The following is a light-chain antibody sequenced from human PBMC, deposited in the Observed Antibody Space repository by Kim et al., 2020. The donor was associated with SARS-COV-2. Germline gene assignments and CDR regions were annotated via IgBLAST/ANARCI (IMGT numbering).Light chain of an antibody. CDR1: SLRSYS. Sequence: SSELTQDPAVSVALGQTVRITCQGDSLRSYSASWYQQKPGQAPVLVIYGKNSRPSRIPDRFSGSISGNTAPLTITGAQAEDEADYYCNSRDNSRDHVIFGGGTQLTVL. CDR2: GKN. J-gene: IGLJ2*01. CDR3: NSRDNSRDHVI. V-gene: IGLV3-19*01.